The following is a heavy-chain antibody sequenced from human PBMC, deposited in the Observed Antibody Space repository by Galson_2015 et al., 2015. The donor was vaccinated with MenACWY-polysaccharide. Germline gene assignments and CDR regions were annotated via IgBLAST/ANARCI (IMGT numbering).Heavy chain of an antibody. Sequence: SVKVSCKASGYTFTDYFIHWVRHAPGQGFEYMGWINPNSGVTNYGQKFQGRVTMTRDTSISTVYMDLTRLRSDDTAVYYSARDRRGYGDYDYWGQGTLVIVSS. J-gene: IGHJ4*02. CDR2: INPNSGVT. V-gene: IGHV1-2*02. CDR1: GYTFTDYF. CDR3: ARDRRGYGDYDY. D-gene: IGHD4-17*01.